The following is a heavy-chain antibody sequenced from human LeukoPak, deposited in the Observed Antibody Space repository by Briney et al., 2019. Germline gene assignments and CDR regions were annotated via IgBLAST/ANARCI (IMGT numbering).Heavy chain of an antibody. CDR3: AKDRVGAKRTRMPDWFDP. V-gene: IGHV3-23*01. CDR2: ISGSGGST. CDR1: GFTFSSYA. Sequence: GGSLRLSCAASGFTFSSYAMSWVRQAPGKGLEWVSAISGSGGSTYYADSVKGRFTISRDNSKNTLYLQMNSLRAEDTAVYYCAKDRVGAKRTRMPDWFDPWGQGTLVTVSS. J-gene: IGHJ5*02. D-gene: IGHD2-2*01.